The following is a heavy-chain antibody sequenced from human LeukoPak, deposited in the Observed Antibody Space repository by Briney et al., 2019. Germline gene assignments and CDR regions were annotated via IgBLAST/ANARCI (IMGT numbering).Heavy chain of an antibody. D-gene: IGHD6-13*01. CDR1: GFTVGSNY. J-gene: IGHJ4*02. CDR3: AKGSAGGRPYYFDY. V-gene: IGHV3-53*01. CDR2: IDSSGSYT. Sequence: GGSLRLSCAASGFTVGSNYMSWVRQAPGKGLEWVSAIDSSGSYTWYDDSVKGRFTISRDNSKNTLYLQMNSLRAEDTAVYYCAKGSAGGRPYYFDYWGQGTLVPVSS.